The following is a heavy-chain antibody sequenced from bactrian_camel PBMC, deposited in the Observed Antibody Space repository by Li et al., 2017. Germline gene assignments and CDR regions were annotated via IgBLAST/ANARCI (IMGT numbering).Heavy chain of an antibody. V-gene: IGHV3S26*01. D-gene: IGHD1*01. CDR3: AAGHWRGSPLDSAAIRY. Sequence: VQLVESGGGAVQAGGSLRLSCVGSGYTRWTYCMAWFRQAPGKEREGVAAIDNEGLTSYADSVKGRFTISLDKAENTLYLQMNNLKPEDTAMYYCAAGHWRGSPLDSAAIRYWGQGTQVTVS. CDR1: GYTRWTYC. CDR2: IDNEGLT. J-gene: IGHJ4*01.